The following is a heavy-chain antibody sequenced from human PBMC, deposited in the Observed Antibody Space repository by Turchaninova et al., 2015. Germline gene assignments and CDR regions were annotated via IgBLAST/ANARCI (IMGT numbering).Heavy chain of an antibody. CDR3: ASVTNYKYFDY. V-gene: IGHV5-51*01. Sequence: RLVQSGAEVKKTGESLKTFCRGSGYTFTNYWIAWVRQMPEKGLEWMGIIYPGYSDTRYSPSFQGQVTISADKSISTAYLQWSSLKASDTAMYYCASVTNYKYFDYWGQGTLVTVSS. J-gene: IGHJ4*02. CDR1: GYTFTNYW. D-gene: IGHD4/OR15-4a*01. CDR2: IYPGYSDT.